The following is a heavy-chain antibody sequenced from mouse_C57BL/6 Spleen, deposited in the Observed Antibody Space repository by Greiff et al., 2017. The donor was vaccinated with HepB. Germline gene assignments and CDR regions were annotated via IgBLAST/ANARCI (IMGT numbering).Heavy chain of an antibody. V-gene: IGHV3-6*01. J-gene: IGHJ2*01. CDR3: ARDGYSNLDY. CDR1: GYSITSGYY. Sequence: EVQLQESGPGLVKPSQSLSLTCSVTGYSITSGYYWNWIRQFPGNKLEWMGYISYDGSNNYNPSLKNRISINRDTSKNQFFLKLNSVTTEDTATYYCARDGYSNLDYWGQGTTLTVSS. D-gene: IGHD2-5*01. CDR2: ISYDGSN.